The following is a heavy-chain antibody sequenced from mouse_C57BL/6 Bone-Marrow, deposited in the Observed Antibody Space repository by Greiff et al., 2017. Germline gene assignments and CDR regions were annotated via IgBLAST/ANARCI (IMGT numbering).Heavy chain of an antibody. J-gene: IGHJ4*01. D-gene: IGHD6-1*01. CDR2: IYPGSGST. CDR1: GYTFTSYW. CDR3: ARCQYYAMDY. Sequence: VQLQQPGAELVKPGASVKMSCKASGYTFTSYWLTWVKQRPGQGLEWIGDIYPGSGSTNYNEKFKSKATLTVDTSSRTAYMQLSSLTSEDSAVYYCARCQYYAMDYWGQGTSVTVSS. V-gene: IGHV1-55*01.